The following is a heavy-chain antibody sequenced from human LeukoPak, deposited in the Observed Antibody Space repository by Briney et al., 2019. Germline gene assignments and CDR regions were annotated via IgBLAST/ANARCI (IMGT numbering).Heavy chain of an antibody. Sequence: SVKVSCKASGGTFSSYAMSWVRQAPGQGLEWMGGIIPIFGTANYAQKFQGRVTITADESTGTAYMDLSSLRSEDTAVYYCARGGVQLERFDYWGQGTLVTVSS. CDR1: GGTFSSYA. CDR3: ARGGVQLERFDY. J-gene: IGHJ4*02. D-gene: IGHD1-1*01. CDR2: IIPIFGTA. V-gene: IGHV1-69*13.